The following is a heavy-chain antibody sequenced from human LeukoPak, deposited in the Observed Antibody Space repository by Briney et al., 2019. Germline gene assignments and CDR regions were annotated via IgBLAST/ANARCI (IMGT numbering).Heavy chain of an antibody. CDR3: ARLRQEGWAHDALDI. V-gene: IGHV4-61*01. CDR2: IYYSGST. Sequence: SETLSLTCTVSGGSVSSGSYYWSWIRQPPGKGLEWIGYIYYSGSTNYNPSLKSRVTISVDTSKNQFSLKLSSVTAADTAVYYCARLRQEGWAHDALDIWGQGTMVTVSS. D-gene: IGHD6-19*01. CDR1: GGSVSSGSYY. J-gene: IGHJ3*02.